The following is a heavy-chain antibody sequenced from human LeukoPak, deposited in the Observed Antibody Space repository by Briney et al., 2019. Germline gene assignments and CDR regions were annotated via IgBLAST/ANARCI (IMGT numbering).Heavy chain of an antibody. V-gene: IGHV3-21*04. Sequence: GGSLRLSCAASGFTFSGYSMNWVRQAPGKGLEWVSSISSSSSYIYNADSVKGRFTISRDNAKNSLYLQMNSLRAEDTAVYYCARDHVDSALVFTSTHSFDIWGQGSMVTVSS. D-gene: IGHD5-18*01. CDR3: ARDHVDSALVFTSTHSFDI. CDR1: GFTFSGYS. J-gene: IGHJ3*02. CDR2: ISSSSSYI.